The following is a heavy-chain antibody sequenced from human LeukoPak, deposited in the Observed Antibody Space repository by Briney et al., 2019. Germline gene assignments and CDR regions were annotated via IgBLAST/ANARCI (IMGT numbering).Heavy chain of an antibody. CDR1: GYTFTGYY. V-gene: IGHV1-2*02. Sequence: ASVKVSCKASGYTFTGYYMHWVRQAPGQGLEWMGWINPNSGGTNYAQKFHGRVTLTRDTSTGTAYMELNSLTYDDTALYYCARDRCYAFDYWGQGTLVTVSS. J-gene: IGHJ4*02. D-gene: IGHD4/OR15-4a*01. CDR2: INPNSGGT. CDR3: ARDRCYAFDY.